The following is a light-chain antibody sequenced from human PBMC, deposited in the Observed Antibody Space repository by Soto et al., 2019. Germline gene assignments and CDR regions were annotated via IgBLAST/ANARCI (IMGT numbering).Light chain of an antibody. CDR1: SSDVGGYNF. CDR3: CSYAGRDTLYV. V-gene: IGLV2-14*03. CDR2: DVS. J-gene: IGLJ7*01. Sequence: QSVLTQPASVSGSPGQSIAISCTGSSSDVGGYNFVSWYQQHSGKAPKLMISDVSNRPSGVSDRFSGSKSGNTASLTISGLQAEDEADYYCCSYAGRDTLYVFGSGTQLTVL.